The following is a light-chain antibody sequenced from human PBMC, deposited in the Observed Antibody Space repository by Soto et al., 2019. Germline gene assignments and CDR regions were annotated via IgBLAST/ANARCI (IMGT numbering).Light chain of an antibody. J-gene: IGLJ2*01. CDR3: SSFTSQSSLI. CDR1: MRDVGAYNL. V-gene: IGLV2-14*01. CDR2: EVR. Sequence: QSALTQPASVSGSPGQSITISCAGTMRDVGAYNLVSWYQQHPGRAPQLIIFEVRYRPSGISFRFSGSKSGNTASLTISGLQAEDEADYCCSSFTSQSSLIFGGGTKVTVL.